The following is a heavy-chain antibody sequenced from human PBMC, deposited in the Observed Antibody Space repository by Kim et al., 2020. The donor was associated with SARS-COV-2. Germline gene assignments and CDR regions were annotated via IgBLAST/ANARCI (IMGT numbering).Heavy chain of an antibody. D-gene: IGHD6-19*01. CDR2: IIPIFGTA. V-gene: IGHV1-69*13. J-gene: IGHJ5*02. CDR1: GGTFSSYA. CDR3: ARSEPAVAHWFDP. Sequence: SVKVSCKASGGTFSSYAISWVRQAPGQGLEWMGGIIPIFGTANYAQKFQGRVTITADESTSTAYMELSSLRSEDTAVYYCARSEPAVAHWFDPWGQGTLVTVSS.